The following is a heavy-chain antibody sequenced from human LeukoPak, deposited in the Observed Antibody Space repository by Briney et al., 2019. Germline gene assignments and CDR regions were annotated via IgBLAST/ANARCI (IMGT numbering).Heavy chain of an antibody. J-gene: IGHJ4*02. V-gene: IGHV3-23*01. CDR1: GFTFSSYA. D-gene: IGHD6-13*01. CDR2: ISGSGGST. Sequence: PGGSLRHSCAASGFTFSSYAMSWVRQAPGEGLEWVLAISGSGGSTYYADSVKGRFTISRDNSKNTLYLQMNSLRAEDTAVYYCAKSPSIAAAGSFDYWGQGTLVTVSS. CDR3: AKSPSIAAAGSFDY.